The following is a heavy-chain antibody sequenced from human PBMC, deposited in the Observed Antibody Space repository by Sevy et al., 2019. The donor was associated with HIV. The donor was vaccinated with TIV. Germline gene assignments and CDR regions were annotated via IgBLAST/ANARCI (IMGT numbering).Heavy chain of an antibody. V-gene: IGHV4-34*01. CDR1: GGSFSGYY. J-gene: IGHJ5*02. CDR2: INHSGST. CDR3: ARGQTSAIFGVVTFAGWFDP. Sequence: SETLSLTCAVYGGSFSGYYWSWIRQPPGKGLEWIGGINHSGSTNYNPSLKSRVTISVDTSKNQFSLKLSSVTAADTAVYYCARGQTSAIFGVVTFAGWFDPWGQGTLVTVSS. D-gene: IGHD3-3*01.